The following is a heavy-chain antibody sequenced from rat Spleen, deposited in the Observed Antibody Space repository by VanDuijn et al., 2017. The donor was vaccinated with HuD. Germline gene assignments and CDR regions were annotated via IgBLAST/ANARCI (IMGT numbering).Heavy chain of an antibody. V-gene: IGHV5-29*01. CDR3: AREFGVFDY. CDR1: GFTFSDYY. D-gene: IGHD4-3*01. CDR2: ISYDGSST. Sequence: EVQLVESDGGLVQPGRSLKLSCAASGFTFSDYYMAWVRQAPTKGLEWVATISYDGSSTYYRDSVKGRFTISRDNAKSTLYLQMDSLRSEDTATYYCAREFGVFDYWGQGVMVTVSS. J-gene: IGHJ2*01.